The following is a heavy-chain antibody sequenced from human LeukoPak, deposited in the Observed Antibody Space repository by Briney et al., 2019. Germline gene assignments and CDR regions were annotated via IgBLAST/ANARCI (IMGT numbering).Heavy chain of an antibody. CDR2: ISAYNGNT. CDR1: GYTFTSYG. V-gene: IGHV1-18*01. D-gene: IGHD3-3*01. Sequence: ASVKVSCKASGYTFTSYGISWVRQAPGQGLEWMGWISAYNGNTNYAQKLQGRVTMTTDTSTSTAYMELRSLRSDDTAVYYCARTPRTIFGVVSYYYYYTDVWGKGTTVTVSS. CDR3: ARTPRTIFGVVSYYYYYTDV. J-gene: IGHJ6*03.